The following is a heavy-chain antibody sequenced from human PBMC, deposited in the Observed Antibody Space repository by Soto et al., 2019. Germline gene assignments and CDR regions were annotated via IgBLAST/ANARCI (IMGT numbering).Heavy chain of an antibody. Sequence: GGSLRLSCAASGFTFSNSAMHWVRQAPGKGLEWVAVISCAGTSTYYADSVKGRFTISRDNSKDTVYLQLNSLRSEDTAVYHCWKEPGHDDNEYYTFDYWGQGTLVTVSS. J-gene: IGHJ4*02. V-gene: IGHV3-30-3*01. D-gene: IGHD3-3*01. CDR1: GFTFSNSA. CDR2: ISCAGTST. CDR3: WKEPGHDDNEYYTFDY.